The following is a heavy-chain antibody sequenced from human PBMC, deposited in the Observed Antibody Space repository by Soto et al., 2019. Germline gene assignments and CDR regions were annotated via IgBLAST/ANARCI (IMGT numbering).Heavy chain of an antibody. D-gene: IGHD3-10*01. V-gene: IGHV1-69*13. Sequence: GASVKVSCKTSGGTFSRYAVSWVRQAPGQGLEWMGGIIPIFGTANYAQKFQGRVTITADESTSTAYMELSSLRSEDTAVYYCARIVLLWFGEPHGWFDPWGQGTLVTVSS. J-gene: IGHJ5*02. CDR3: ARIVLLWFGEPHGWFDP. CDR1: GGTFSRYA. CDR2: IIPIFGTA.